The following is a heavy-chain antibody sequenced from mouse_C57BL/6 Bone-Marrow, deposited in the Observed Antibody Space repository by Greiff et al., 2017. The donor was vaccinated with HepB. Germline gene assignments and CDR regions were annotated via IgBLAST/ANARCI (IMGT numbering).Heavy chain of an antibody. CDR1: GYTFTSYG. CDR2: IYPRSGNT. J-gene: IGHJ3*01. D-gene: IGHD1-1*01. Sequence: QVQLQQSGAELARPGASVKLSCKASGYTFTSYGISWVKQRTGQGLEWIGEIYPRSGNTYYNEKFKGKATLTADKSSSTAYMALRSLTSEDSAVYFCARDYYYGSSYVWFAYWGQGTLVTVSA. CDR3: ARDYYYGSSYVWFAY. V-gene: IGHV1-81*01.